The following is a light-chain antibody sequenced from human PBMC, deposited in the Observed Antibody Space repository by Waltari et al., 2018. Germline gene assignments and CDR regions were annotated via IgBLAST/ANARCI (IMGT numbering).Light chain of an antibody. CDR1: RSNTGARHA. CDR2: GNN. J-gene: IGLJ3*02. Sequence: QSVLTQPPSMSGAPGQRVTISCTGSRSNTGARHAVHWYQVFPGTAPKLLLYGNNNRPAGVPDRFSGSKSDTSASLAIGGLQAEDEADYYCQSFDIRLSGGVVFGGGTKVTVL. V-gene: IGLV1-40*01. CDR3: QSFDIRLSGGVV.